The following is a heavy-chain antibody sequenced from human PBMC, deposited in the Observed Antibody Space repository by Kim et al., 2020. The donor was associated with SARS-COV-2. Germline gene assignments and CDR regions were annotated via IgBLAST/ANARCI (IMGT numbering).Heavy chain of an antibody. J-gene: IGHJ6*02. CDR2: ISYDGSNK. CDR3: ARDLKIAVAAKWHYYYGMDV. CDR1: GFTFSSYA. V-gene: IGHV3-30*04. Sequence: GGSLGLSCAASGFTFSSYAMHWVRQAPGKGLEWVAVISYDGSNKYYADSVKGRFTISRDNSKNTLYLQMNSLRAEDTAVYYCARDLKIAVAAKWHYYYGMDVWGQGTTVTVSS. D-gene: IGHD6-19*01.